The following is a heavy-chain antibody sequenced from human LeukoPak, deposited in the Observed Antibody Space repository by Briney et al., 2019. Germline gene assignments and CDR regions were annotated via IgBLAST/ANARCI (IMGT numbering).Heavy chain of an antibody. CDR2: ISGGSA. J-gene: IGHJ5*02. Sequence: PGGSLRLSCAASGFTFSSYAMSWVRQAPGKGLEWVSAISGGSADYADSVKGRFSISIDNSKNTLYLQMNSLRAEDTAVYYCAQLTPTGHPWGQGTLVTVSS. D-gene: IGHD2-2*01. V-gene: IGHV3-23*01. CDR1: GFTFSSYA. CDR3: AQLTPTGHP.